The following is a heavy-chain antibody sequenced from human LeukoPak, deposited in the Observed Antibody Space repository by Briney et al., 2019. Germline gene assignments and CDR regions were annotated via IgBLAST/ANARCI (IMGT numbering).Heavy chain of an antibody. J-gene: IGHJ6*03. Sequence: SETLSLTCTVSGGSISSGSYYWSWTRQPAGTGLEWIGHIYSSGSTDYNLSPKRRVTISVDTSKNQFSLRLSAVTAADTAVYYGARVEYSSSRGDYYYYMDVWGKGTTVTVSS. CDR2: IYSSGST. CDR3: ARVEYSSSRGDYYYYMDV. V-gene: IGHV4-61*09. CDR1: GGSISSGSYY. D-gene: IGHD6-6*01.